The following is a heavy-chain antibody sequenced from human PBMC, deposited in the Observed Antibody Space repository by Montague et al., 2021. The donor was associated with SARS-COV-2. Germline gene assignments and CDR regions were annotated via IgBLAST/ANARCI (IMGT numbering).Heavy chain of an antibody. CDR3: ARGAPGY. Sequence: SETLSLTCAVYGGSFSDYHWTWIRRSPGGGLEWIGQINYGGSTKYNPSLRSRVTISIDTSKNQFSLKLTSVTAADTAVYYCARGAPGYWGQGTPVTVSS. V-gene: IGHV4-34*01. CDR2: INYGGST. CDR1: GGSFSDYH. J-gene: IGHJ4*02.